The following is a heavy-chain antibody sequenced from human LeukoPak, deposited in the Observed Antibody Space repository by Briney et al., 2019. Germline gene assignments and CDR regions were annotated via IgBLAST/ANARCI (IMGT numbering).Heavy chain of an antibody. D-gene: IGHD3-3*01. CDR1: GGTFSSHS. V-gene: IGHV1-69*13. J-gene: IGHJ4*02. Sequence: SVKVSCKASGGTFSSHSFNWVRQAPGQGLEWLGGIIPMSSTTKYAQNFQGRVTITADESTTTAFMELSSLRPEDTAVYYCAGPRTYYDSWSGYPPFDYWGQGTLVTVSS. CDR3: AGPRTYYDSWSGYPPFDY. CDR2: IIPMSSTT.